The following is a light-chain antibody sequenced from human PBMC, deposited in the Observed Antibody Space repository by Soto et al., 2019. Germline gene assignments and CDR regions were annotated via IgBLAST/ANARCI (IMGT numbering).Light chain of an antibody. CDR1: SSDVGGYNF. CDR3: CSYPGSHFL. CDR2: DVS. J-gene: IGLJ2*01. Sequence: QSALTQPRSVSGSPGQSVTISCTGTSSDVGGYNFVSWYQQHPGKAPKLMIYDVSQRPSGVPDRFSGSKSGNTASLTISGLQDEDEADYSCCSYPGSHFLFGVGPKLTVL. V-gene: IGLV2-11*01.